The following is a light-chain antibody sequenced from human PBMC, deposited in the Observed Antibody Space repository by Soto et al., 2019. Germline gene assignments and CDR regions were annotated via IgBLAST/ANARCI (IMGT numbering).Light chain of an antibody. CDR3: QQTYSYPIT. V-gene: IGKV3-20*01. J-gene: IGKJ5*01. Sequence: EIVLTQSPGTLSLSPGERATLSCRASQSVSSSYLAWYQQKPGQAPRLLIYGASSRATGIPDRFSGSGSGTDFTLTISSLQPEDFSTYFCQQTYSYPITFGQGTRLDIK. CDR2: GAS. CDR1: QSVSSSY.